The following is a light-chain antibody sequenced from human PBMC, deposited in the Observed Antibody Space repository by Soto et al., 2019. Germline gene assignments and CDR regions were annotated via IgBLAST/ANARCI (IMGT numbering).Light chain of an antibody. CDR3: QHYANWPLT. V-gene: IGKV3-15*01. Sequence: EIVITQSPATLSVSPGEGDTLSCRASQGIGSTLAWYQQKPGQTPRLLIYGASTRATGVPARFSGSVSGTDFTLTINSLQSEDFAVYYCQHYANWPLTFGGGTKVDIK. CDR2: GAS. CDR1: QGIGST. J-gene: IGKJ4*01.